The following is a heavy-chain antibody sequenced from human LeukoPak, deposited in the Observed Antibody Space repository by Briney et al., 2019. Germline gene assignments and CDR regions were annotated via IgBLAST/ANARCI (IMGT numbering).Heavy chain of an antibody. CDR3: ARVPSGYKRGYYFDY. CDR1: GYTFTSYD. J-gene: IGHJ4*02. D-gene: IGHD5-24*01. Sequence: ASVKVSCKASGYTFTSYDINWVRQATGQGLEWMGWMNPNSGNTGYAQKFQGRVTMTRNTSISTAYMGLSSLRSEDTAVYYCARVPSGYKRGYYFDYWGQGTLVTVSS. CDR2: MNPNSGNT. V-gene: IGHV1-8*01.